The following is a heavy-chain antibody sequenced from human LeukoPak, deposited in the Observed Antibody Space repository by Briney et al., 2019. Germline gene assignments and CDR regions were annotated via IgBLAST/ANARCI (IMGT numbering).Heavy chain of an antibody. CDR2: INHNSGDT. V-gene: IGHV1-2*02. J-gene: IGHJ4*02. Sequence: GASVKVSCKASGYTFTAYFMHWVRQAPGRGLAWMGWINHNSGDTNYAPKYQGRVTLTRDTSIDTVYLELRSLKSDDTAVYYCARDPGHDTSNYGGFDFWGQGTLVTVSS. CDR3: ARDPGHDTSNYGGFDF. CDR1: GYTFTAYF. D-gene: IGHD4-11*01.